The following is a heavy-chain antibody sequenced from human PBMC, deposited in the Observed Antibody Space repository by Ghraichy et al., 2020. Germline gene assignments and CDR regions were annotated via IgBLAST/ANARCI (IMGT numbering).Heavy chain of an antibody. CDR2: ISAYNGNT. V-gene: IGHV1-18*01. Sequence: ASVKISCKASGYTFTSYGISWVRQAPGQGLEWMGWISAYNGNTNYAQKLQGRVTMTTDTSTSTAYMELRSLRSDDTAVYYCARDLGFGVAITSDYWGQGTLVTVSS. CDR1: GYTFTSYG. D-gene: IGHD3-3*01. J-gene: IGHJ4*02. CDR3: ARDLGFGVAITSDY.